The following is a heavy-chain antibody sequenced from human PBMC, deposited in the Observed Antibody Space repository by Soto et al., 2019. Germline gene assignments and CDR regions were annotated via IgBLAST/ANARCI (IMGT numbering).Heavy chain of an antibody. Sequence: GGSLRLSCAASGFTFSSYGMHWVRQAPGKGLEWVAVIWYDGSNKYYADSVKGRFTISRDNSKNTLYLQMNSLRAEDTAVYYCARGGGYDFWSGYNDYYYYYGMDVWGQGTTVTVSS. CDR1: GFTFSSYG. CDR3: ARGGGYDFWSGYNDYYYYYGMDV. D-gene: IGHD3-3*01. CDR2: IWYDGSNK. V-gene: IGHV3-33*01. J-gene: IGHJ6*02.